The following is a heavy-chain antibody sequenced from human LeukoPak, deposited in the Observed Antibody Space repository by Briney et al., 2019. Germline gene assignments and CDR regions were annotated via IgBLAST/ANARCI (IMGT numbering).Heavy chain of an antibody. Sequence: GGSLRLSCAASVFTFRNSALSWVPEALGEGLEWVSTLSGSGITTHYADSVKGRFTISRDNSENTLYLHMNSLRAEDTAVYYCAKGIYSSGWSYFDYWGHGTLVTVSS. D-gene: IGHD6-19*01. V-gene: IGHV3-23*01. CDR2: LSGSGITT. CDR1: VFTFRNSA. J-gene: IGHJ4*01. CDR3: AKGIYSSGWSYFDY.